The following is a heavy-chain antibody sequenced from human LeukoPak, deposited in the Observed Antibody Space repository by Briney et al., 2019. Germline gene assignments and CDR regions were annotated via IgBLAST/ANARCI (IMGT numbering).Heavy chain of an antibody. CDR2: IILIFGTA. D-gene: IGHD6-19*01. Sequence: ASVKVSCKASGGTFSSYAISWVRQAPGQGLEWMGGIILIFGTANYAQKFQGRVTMTRDTSTSTVYMELSSLRSEDTAVYYCARDREAGGWYYFDYWGQGTLVTVSS. V-gene: IGHV1-69*05. J-gene: IGHJ4*02. CDR3: ARDREAGGWYYFDY. CDR1: GGTFSSYA.